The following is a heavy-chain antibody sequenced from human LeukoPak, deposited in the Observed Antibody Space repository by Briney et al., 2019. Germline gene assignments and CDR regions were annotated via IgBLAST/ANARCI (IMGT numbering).Heavy chain of an antibody. CDR3: ARFGVYSYGYFDY. Sequence: SETLSLTCTVSGGSISSYYWSWIRQPPGKGLEWIGYIYYSGSTNYNPSLKSRVTISVDTSKNQFSLKLSSVTAADTAVYYCARFGVYSYGYFDYWGQGTLVTVSS. J-gene: IGHJ4*02. CDR1: GGSISSYY. CDR2: IYYSGST. V-gene: IGHV4-59*01. D-gene: IGHD5-18*01.